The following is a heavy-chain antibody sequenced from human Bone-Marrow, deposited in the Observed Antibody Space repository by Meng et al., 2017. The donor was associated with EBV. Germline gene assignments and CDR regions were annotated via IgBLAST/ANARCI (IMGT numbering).Heavy chain of an antibody. CDR3: ARNYDFWSGYSPGFDY. CDR2: INAGNGNT. CDR1: GYTFTSYA. D-gene: IGHD3-3*01. J-gene: IGHJ4*02. V-gene: IGHV1-3*01. Sequence: QVQLVQSGAEVKKPXASVKVSCXASGYTFTSYAMHWVRQAPGQRLEWMGWINAGNGNTKYSQKFQGRVTITRDTSASTAYMELSSLRSEDTAVYYCARNYDFWSGYSPGFDYWGQGTLVTVSS.